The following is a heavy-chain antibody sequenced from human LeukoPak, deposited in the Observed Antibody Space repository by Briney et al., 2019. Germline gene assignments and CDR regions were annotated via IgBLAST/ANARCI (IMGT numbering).Heavy chain of an antibody. CDR1: GGSISSISSNN. CDR2: IHYTGST. CDR3: ARLPAGYPNWFDT. Sequence: SETLSLTCAVSGGSISSISSNNWAWIRQPPGKGLELIAAIHYTGSTYYNPSFMSRVTISVDTSKNQFSLKLNSLTATDTAVYYCARLPAGYPNWFDTWGQGILVTVSS. J-gene: IGHJ5*02. D-gene: IGHD5-18*01. V-gene: IGHV4-39*01.